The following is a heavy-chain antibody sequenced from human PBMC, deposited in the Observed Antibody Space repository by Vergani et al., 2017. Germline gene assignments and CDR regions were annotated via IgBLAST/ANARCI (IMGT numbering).Heavy chain of an antibody. CDR3: AKGRRNTVTTSFDY. J-gene: IGHJ4*02. CDR1: GFTFSSYS. D-gene: IGHD4-17*01. Sequence: VQLVESGGGLVKPGGSLRLSCAASGFTFSSYSMNWVRQAPGKGLEWVSSISSSSSYIYYADSVKGRFTISRDNAKNSLYLQMNSLRAEDTAVYYCAKGRRNTVTTSFDYWGQGTLVTVSS. V-gene: IGHV3-21*01. CDR2: ISSSSSYI.